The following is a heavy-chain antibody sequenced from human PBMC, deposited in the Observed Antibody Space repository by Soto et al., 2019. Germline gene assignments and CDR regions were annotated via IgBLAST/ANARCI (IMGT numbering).Heavy chain of an antibody. D-gene: IGHD5-12*01. J-gene: IGHJ3*02. CDR1: GFTFSDYY. V-gene: IGHV3-11*06. CDR3: ARGLSGNCGYENDAFDI. CDR2: IVGSSFYT. Sequence: QVQLVESGGGLVKPGGSLRLSCAASGFTFSDYYMNWIRQAPGKGPEWVSSIVGSSFYTNYADSVRGRFTISRDNAIKSLYLQMNSLRVEDTAVFCCARGLSGNCGYENDAFDIWGQGTMVTVSS.